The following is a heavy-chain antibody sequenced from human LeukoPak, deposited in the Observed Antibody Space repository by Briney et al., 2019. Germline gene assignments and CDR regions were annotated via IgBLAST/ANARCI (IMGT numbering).Heavy chain of an antibody. J-gene: IGHJ6*02. CDR3: ARRRQEYGMDV. CDR1: GDSISSYY. Sequence: SSETLSLTCTVSGDSISSYYWSWIRQPPGKGLEWIGYIYYSGSTNYNPSLKSRVTISVDTSKNHFSLKLSSVTAADTAVYYCARRRQEYGMDVWGQGTTVTVPS. V-gene: IGHV4-59*08. CDR2: IYYSGST.